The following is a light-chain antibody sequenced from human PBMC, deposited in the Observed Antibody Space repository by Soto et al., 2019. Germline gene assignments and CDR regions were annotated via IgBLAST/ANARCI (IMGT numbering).Light chain of an antibody. V-gene: IGKV3-20*01. CDR1: QNLGDGR. J-gene: IGKJ5*01. CDR2: DAS. CDR3: QEHASI. Sequence: VLTQSPGTLSLSPGERATLSRRANQNLGDGRLAWYQQKPGQPPTLLIYDASTRATGIPDRFSGSGSGTDFTLTISRLEPEDFAVYYCQEHASIFGQGTRLEIK.